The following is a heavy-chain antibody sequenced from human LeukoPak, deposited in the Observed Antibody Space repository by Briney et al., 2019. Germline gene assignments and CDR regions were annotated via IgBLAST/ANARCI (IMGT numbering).Heavy chain of an antibody. CDR2: VSGSGGST. CDR3: ATVAYFDASF. CDR1: GFTFSSQA. D-gene: IGHD2/OR15-2a*01. J-gene: IGHJ4*02. V-gene: IGHV3-23*01. Sequence: PGGSLRLSCAASGFTFSSQAMSWVRQAPGEGLEWLSAVSGSGGSTYYADSVKGRFTISRDNSKNSLFLRMSSLRAEDTAVYYCATVAYFDASFWGQGTLVTVSS.